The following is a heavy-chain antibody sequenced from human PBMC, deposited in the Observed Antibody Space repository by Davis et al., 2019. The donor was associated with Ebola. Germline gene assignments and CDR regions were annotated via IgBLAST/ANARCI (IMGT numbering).Heavy chain of an antibody. D-gene: IGHD5-18*01. CDR3: ARGDVDTAMGHYYYYGMDV. Sequence: ASVKVSCKASGYTFTSYDINWVRQATGQGLEWMGWMNPNSGNTGYAQKFQGRVTMTRNTSISTAYMELSSLRSEDTAVYYCARGDVDTAMGHYYYYGMDVWGKGTTVTVSS. CDR1: GYTFTSYD. CDR2: MNPNSGNT. V-gene: IGHV1-8*01. J-gene: IGHJ6*04.